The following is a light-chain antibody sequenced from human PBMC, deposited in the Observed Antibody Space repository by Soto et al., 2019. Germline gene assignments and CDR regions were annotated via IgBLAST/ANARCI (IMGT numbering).Light chain of an antibody. CDR3: QQFNSKVWT. CDR1: QSVSRW. V-gene: IGKV1-5*01. Sequence: DIQMTQSPSTLCASAVDTVTITCRASQSVSRWLNWYQQKPGKAPRLLIYEASNLESGVPMRFSGSGSGTEFVLTITSLQPADSATYYSQQFNSKVWTFGQGTRVEI. J-gene: IGKJ1*01. CDR2: EAS.